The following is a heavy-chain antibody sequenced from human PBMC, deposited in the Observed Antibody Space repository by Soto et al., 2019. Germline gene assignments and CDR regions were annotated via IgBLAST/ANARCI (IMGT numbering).Heavy chain of an antibody. CDR3: ARHQGGRFGDLPIGDEFDI. V-gene: IGHV4-34*01. CDR1: GGSFSGYY. Sequence: SETLSLTCAVYGGSFSGYYWSWIRQPPGKGLEWIGEINHSGSTNYNPSLKSRVTISVDTSKNQFSLKLSSVTAADTAVYYCARHQGGRFGDLPIGDEFDIWGQGTMVTVS. J-gene: IGHJ3*02. D-gene: IGHD3-10*01. CDR2: INHSGST.